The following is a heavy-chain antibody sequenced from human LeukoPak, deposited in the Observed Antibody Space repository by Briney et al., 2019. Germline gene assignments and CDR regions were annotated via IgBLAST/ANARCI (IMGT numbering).Heavy chain of an antibody. CDR3: ARAMILDC. D-gene: IGHD3/OR15-3a*01. CDR2: IYSGGTT. Sequence: GGSLRLSCVASGFTVSSNYMSWVRQAPGKGLEWVSVIYSGGTTKYADSVKGRFTISRDTSKNTLYLQMNGLRAEDTAVYYCARAMILDCWGQGTLVTASS. CDR1: GFTVSSNY. J-gene: IGHJ4*02. V-gene: IGHV3-53*01.